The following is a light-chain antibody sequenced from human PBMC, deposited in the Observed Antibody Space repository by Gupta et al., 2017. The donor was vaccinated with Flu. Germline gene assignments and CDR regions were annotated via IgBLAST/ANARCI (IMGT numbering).Light chain of an antibody. CDR2: WAS. CDR1: QSVLYSFNNKNY. CDR3: QQDLDALK. V-gene: IGKV4-1*01. Sequence: DTVMTQSPDSLAVSLGERATINCKSSQSVLYSFNNKNYLAWYQQKPGQPPKLLIHWASIREYGVPDRFSGRGSGTDFTLTSISLQAQDVAVYYLQQDLDALKFGAGTKVEIK. J-gene: IGKJ4*01.